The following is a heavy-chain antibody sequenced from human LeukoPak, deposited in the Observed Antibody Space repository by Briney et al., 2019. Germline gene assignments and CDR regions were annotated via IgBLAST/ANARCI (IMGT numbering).Heavy chain of an antibody. V-gene: IGHV3-48*02. D-gene: IGHD6-19*01. J-gene: IGHJ4*02. Sequence: GGSLRLSCAASGFTFSSFTMNWVRQAPGKGLEWVSYISSSSTTIYYADSVEGRFTISRDNAKNPLYLQMNSLRDEDTAVYYCATKGDSGWFFDYWGQGTLVTVSS. CDR3: ATKGDSGWFFDY. CDR2: ISSSSTTI. CDR1: GFTFSSFT.